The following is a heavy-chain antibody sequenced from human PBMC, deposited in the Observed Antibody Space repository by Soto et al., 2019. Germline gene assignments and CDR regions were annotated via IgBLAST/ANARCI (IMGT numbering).Heavy chain of an antibody. CDR2: INWNGASI. V-gene: IGHV3-20*01. CDR1: GFNFDDYG. D-gene: IGHD3-10*01. Sequence: GGSLRLSCAAPGFNFDDYGMSWVRQVPGKGLEWVSGINWNGASIGYAVSVKGRFTISRDNAKNSLYLQMNSLRAEDTALYHCARGRYGSGSYHDYYYYMDVWGKGTTVTVSS. J-gene: IGHJ6*03. CDR3: ARGRYGSGSYHDYYYYMDV.